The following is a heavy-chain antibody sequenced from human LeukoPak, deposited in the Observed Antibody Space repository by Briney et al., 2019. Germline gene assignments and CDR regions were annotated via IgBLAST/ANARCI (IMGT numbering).Heavy chain of an antibody. V-gene: IGHV3-23*01. D-gene: IGHD1-7*01. CDR3: ATVLLGLVTGTTLSSFYGMDV. J-gene: IGHJ6*02. CDR1: GFTFINTA. Sequence: GGSLRLSCVASGFTFINTAMTWVRQAPGRGLDWVSTITGTGDTYHADSVKGRFTFSRDNSKNILYLQMSSLRVEDTAVYYCATVLLGLVTGTTLSSFYGMDVWGRGTTVTVSS. CDR2: ITGTGDT.